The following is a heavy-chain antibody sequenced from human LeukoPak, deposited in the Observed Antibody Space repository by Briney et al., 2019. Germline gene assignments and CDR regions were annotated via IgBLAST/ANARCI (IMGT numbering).Heavy chain of an antibody. D-gene: IGHD3-10*01. V-gene: IGHV1-24*01. J-gene: IGHJ4*02. Sequence: ASVKVSCKVSGYTLTELSMHWVRQAPGKGLEWMGGFDPEDGETIYAQKFQGRVTMTEGTSTDTAYMELSSLRSEDTAVYYCATYSRVPVWFGDKSYFDYWGQGTLVTVSS. CDR3: ATYSRVPVWFGDKSYFDY. CDR1: GYTLTELS. CDR2: FDPEDGET.